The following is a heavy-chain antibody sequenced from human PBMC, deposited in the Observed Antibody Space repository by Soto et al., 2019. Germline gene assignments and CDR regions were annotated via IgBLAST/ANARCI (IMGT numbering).Heavy chain of an antibody. J-gene: IGHJ3*02. D-gene: IGHD6-13*01. CDR2: ISWNSNTI. CDR1: GFTFDNYA. CDR3: ARLWLIAAAPTDAFDI. V-gene: IGHV3-9*01. Sequence: GGSLRLSCAASGFTFDNYAMHWVRQAPGKGLEWVSGISWNSNTIAYADSVKGRFTISRDNAKNSLYLQMNSLRAEDTAAYYCARLWLIAAAPTDAFDIWGQGTMVTVSS.